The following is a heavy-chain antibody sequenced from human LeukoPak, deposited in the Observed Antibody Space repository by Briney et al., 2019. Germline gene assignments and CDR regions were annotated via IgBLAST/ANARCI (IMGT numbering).Heavy chain of an antibody. CDR2: IWYDGSNK. Sequence: GGSLRLSCAASGFTFSSYGMHWVRQAPGKGLEWVAVIWYDGSNKYYAESVKGRFTISRDNSKNTLYLQMNSLRAEDTAVYYCAREDGDYYYYYGMVVWGQGTTVTVSS. CDR3: AREDGDYYYYYGMVV. J-gene: IGHJ6*02. V-gene: IGHV3-33*01. CDR1: GFTFSSYG. D-gene: IGHD4-17*01.